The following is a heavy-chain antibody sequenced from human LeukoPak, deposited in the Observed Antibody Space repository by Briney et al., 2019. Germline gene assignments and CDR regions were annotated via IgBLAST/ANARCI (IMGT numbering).Heavy chain of an antibody. J-gene: IGHJ4*02. D-gene: IGHD5-18*01. V-gene: IGHV3-9*01. CDR3: AKSAMVTLGYFDY. CDR2: ISWNSGSI. Sequence: AGRSLRLSCAASGFTFDDYAMHWVRQAPGKGLEWVSGISWNSGSIGYADSVKGRFTISRDNAKNSLYLQMNCLRAEDTALYYCAKSAMVTLGYFDYWGQGTLVTVSS. CDR1: GFTFDDYA.